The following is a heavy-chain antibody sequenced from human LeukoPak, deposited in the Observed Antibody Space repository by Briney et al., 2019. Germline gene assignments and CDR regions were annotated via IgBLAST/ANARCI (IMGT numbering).Heavy chain of an antibody. D-gene: IGHD6-19*01. Sequence: GGSLRLSCAASGFTFSSYGMSWVRQAPGKGLEWVSAISGSGGSTYYADSVKGRLTISRDNSKNTLYLQMNSLRAEDTAVYYCAKVREQWLDLYYFDYWGQGTLVTVSS. CDR2: ISGSGGST. V-gene: IGHV3-23*01. CDR1: GFTFSSYG. J-gene: IGHJ4*02. CDR3: AKVREQWLDLYYFDY.